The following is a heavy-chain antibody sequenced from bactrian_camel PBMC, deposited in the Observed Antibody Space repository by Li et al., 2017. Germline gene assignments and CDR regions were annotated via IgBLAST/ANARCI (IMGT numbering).Heavy chain of an antibody. V-gene: IGHV3S53*01. CDR1: TYPYDNSC. Sequence: HVQLVESGGGSVQAGGSLRLSCVASTYPYDNSCMGWFRQAAGKEREAVATIDNDGSTTYADSVKGRFTISKDNAKNTLYLQMNSLKPEDTALYYCARTTGYTDCRDWSAGWANWGPGTQVTVS. CDR2: IDNDGST. CDR3: ARTTGYTDCRDWSAGWAN. J-gene: IGHJ4*01. D-gene: IGHD5*01.